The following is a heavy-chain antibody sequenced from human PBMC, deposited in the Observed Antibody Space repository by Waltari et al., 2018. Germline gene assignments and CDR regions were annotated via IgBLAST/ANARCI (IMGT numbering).Heavy chain of an antibody. D-gene: IGHD4-17*01. CDR2: ISGTGENT. V-gene: IGHV3-23*01. J-gene: IGHJ4*02. Sequence: EVELLEPGGTLVQPGGSLRVSCAASGVIFRSNPFSWVSQAAGKGLEWVSSISGTGENTYYAESVKGRFTISRDNSKNTVFLQMNNLRVDDTAIYYCARDPLNDYGGWDDYWGQGTLVTVSS. CDR3: ARDPLNDYGGWDDY. CDR1: GVIFRSNP.